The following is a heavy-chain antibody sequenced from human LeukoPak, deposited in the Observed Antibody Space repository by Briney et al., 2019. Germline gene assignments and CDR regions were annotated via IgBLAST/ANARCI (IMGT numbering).Heavy chain of an antibody. CDR3: AKDQDVAAAGTWGSIDY. J-gene: IGHJ4*02. CDR2: ISSDGSNK. Sequence: PGRSLRLSCAASGFTFSSYGIHWVRQAPGKGLEWVAVISSDGSNKFYGDSVKGRFTISRDNSKNTLYLQMDSLRGEDTAVYYCAKDQDVAAAGTWGSIDYWGQGTLVTVSS. D-gene: IGHD6-13*01. CDR1: GFTFSSYG. V-gene: IGHV3-30*18.